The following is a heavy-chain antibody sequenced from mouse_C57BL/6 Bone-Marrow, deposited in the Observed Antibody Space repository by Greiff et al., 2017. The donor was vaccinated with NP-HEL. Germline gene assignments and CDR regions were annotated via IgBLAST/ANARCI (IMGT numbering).Heavy chain of an antibody. CDR1: GYTFTGYW. CDR2: ILPGSGST. Sequence: QVQLQQSGAELMKPGASVKLSCKATGYTFTGYWIEWVKQRPGHGLEWIGEILPGSGSTNYNEKFKGKATFTADTSSNTAYMQLSSLTTEDSAIYYCARSRDMGYDGYYDWYFDVWGTGTTVTVSS. V-gene: IGHV1-9*01. D-gene: IGHD2-3*01. CDR3: ARSRDMGYDGYYDWYFDV. J-gene: IGHJ1*03.